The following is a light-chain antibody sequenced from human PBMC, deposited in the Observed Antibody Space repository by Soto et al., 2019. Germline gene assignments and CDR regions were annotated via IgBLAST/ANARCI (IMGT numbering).Light chain of an antibody. V-gene: IGKV3D-15*01. CDR1: QSVSTSY. J-gene: IGKJ1*01. CDR3: QQYNNWPPTWT. CDR2: DAS. Sequence: DIVLTQSPGTLSLYPGDRATLSCRASQSVSTSYLAWYQQKPGQAPRLLIYDASNRATGIPARFSGSGSGTEFTLTISSLQSEDFAVYYCQQYNNWPPTWTFGQGTKVDI.